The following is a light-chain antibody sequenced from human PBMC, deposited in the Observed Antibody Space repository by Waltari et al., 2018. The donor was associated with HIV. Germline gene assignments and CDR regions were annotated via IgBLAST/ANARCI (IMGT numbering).Light chain of an antibody. J-gene: IGLJ1*01. CDR3: SSYTSINTRV. Sequence: QSALTQPASVSASPGQSITISCPGTTSDVGLYKFVSWYQQYPGKAPKLIIYDVNNRPSGVSNRFSGSKSGDTASLTISGLQAEDEADYYCSSYTSINTRVFGTGTTVTVL. CDR1: TSDVGLYKF. V-gene: IGLV2-14*03. CDR2: DVN.